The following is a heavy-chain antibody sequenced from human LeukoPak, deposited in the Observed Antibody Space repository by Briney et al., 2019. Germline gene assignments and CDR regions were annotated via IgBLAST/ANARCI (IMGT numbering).Heavy chain of an antibody. J-gene: IGHJ4*02. V-gene: IGHV3-7*01. D-gene: IGHD6-13*01. CDR2: IKQDGSDT. CDR3: ARDIAIAAAGTDYFDY. Sequence: GGSLRLSCAASGFTFNSYAMSWVRQAPGKGLEWVANIKQDGSDTYYVDSVKGRFTISRDNAKNSLYLQMYSLRAEDTAVYYCARDIAIAAAGTDYFDYWGQGALVTVSS. CDR1: GFTFNSYA.